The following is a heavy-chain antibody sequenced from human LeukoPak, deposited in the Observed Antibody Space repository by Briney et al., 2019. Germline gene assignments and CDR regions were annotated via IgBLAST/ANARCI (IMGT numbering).Heavy chain of an antibody. Sequence: SETLSLTCAVYGGSFSGYYWNLIRQPPGKGLEWIGEINHSGSTNYNPSLKSRVTISVDTSKNQFSLKLSSVTAADTAVYYCARAQLTGFDPWGQGTLVTVSS. V-gene: IGHV4-34*01. J-gene: IGHJ5*02. CDR1: GGSFSGYY. D-gene: IGHD7-27*01. CDR2: INHSGST. CDR3: ARAQLTGFDP.